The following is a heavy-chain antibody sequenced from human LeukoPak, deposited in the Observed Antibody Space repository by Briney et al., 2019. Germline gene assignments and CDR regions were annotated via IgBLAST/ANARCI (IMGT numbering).Heavy chain of an antibody. J-gene: IGHJ4*01. CDR3: AKDRGPFEYSSSSVDY. D-gene: IGHD6-6*01. CDR1: GFSFSSYG. Sequence: GGSLRLSCAASGFSFSSYGMHWVRQAPGMGLEWVAFIRYDASYEYYADSVKGRFTISIDNSKNSLYLQMNSLRAEDTAVYYCAKDRGPFEYSSSSVDYWGQGTLVTVSS. V-gene: IGHV3-30*02. CDR2: IRYDASYE.